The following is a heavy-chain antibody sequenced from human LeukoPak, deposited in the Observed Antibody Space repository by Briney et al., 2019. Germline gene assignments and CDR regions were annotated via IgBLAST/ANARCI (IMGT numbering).Heavy chain of an antibody. CDR2: ISSSGSTI. J-gene: IGHJ6*03. V-gene: IGHV3-48*03. CDR1: GFTFSSYE. Sequence: PGGSLRLSCAASGFTFSSYEMNWVRQAPGKGLEWVSYISSSGSTIYCADSVKGRFTISRDNTKNTLYVQMSSLRAEDTALYYCARDFRTNYYYYMDVWGKGTMVTVSS. CDR3: ARDFRTNYYYYMDV. D-gene: IGHD1-14*01.